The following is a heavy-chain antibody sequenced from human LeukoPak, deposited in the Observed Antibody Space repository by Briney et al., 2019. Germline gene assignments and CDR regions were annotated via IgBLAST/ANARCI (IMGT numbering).Heavy chain of an antibody. J-gene: IGHJ4*02. V-gene: IGHV3-66*01. CDR2: IYSGGST. D-gene: IGHD4-11*01. CDR3: ARVRPFYSNYFDY. Sequence: RGSLRLSCAASGFTVSSNYMSWVRQAPGKGLEWVSVIYSGGSTYYADSVKGRFTISRDNSKNTLYLQMNSLRAEDTAVYYCARVRPFYSNYFDYWGQGTLVTVSS. CDR1: GFTVSSNY.